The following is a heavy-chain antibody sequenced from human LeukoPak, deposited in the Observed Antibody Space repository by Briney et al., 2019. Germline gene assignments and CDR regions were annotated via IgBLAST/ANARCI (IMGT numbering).Heavy chain of an antibody. CDR1: RFTFSTYS. CDR2: ISNTGSPI. Sequence: PGGSLRLSCAASRFTFSTYSMNWVRQAPGKGLEWVSYISNTGSPIYYADSVKGRFSISRDNARNSLYLQMNSLRGEDTAVYYCTRTVYSTTWERWFDPWGQGTLVTVSS. J-gene: IGHJ5*02. CDR3: TRTVYSTTWERWFDP. V-gene: IGHV3-48*04. D-gene: IGHD6-13*01.